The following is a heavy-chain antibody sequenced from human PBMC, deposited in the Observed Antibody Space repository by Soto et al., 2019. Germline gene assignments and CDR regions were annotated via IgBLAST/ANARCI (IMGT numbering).Heavy chain of an antibody. Sequence: GGSLRLSCAASGFTFSSYGMHWVRQAPGKGLERVAVISKDGSTKYDADSVKGRFTISRDNSKNTLYLQMNSLRAEDTAVYYCARDLRITMLRGPSPGYWGQGTLVTVSS. V-gene: IGHV3-30*03. D-gene: IGHD3-10*01. CDR3: ARDLRITMLRGPSPGY. CDR1: GFTFSSYG. CDR2: ISKDGSTK. J-gene: IGHJ4*02.